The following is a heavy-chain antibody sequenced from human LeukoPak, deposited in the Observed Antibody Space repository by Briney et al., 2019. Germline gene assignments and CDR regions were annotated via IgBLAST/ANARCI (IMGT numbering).Heavy chain of an antibody. D-gene: IGHD2-15*01. J-gene: IGHJ3*02. CDR3: ARDSGGSGFGAFDI. Sequence: ASVKVSCKASGGTFGSYAISWVRQAPGQGLEWMGRIIPILGIANYAQKFQGRVTITADKSTSTAYMELSSLRSEDTAVYYCARDSGGSGFGAFDIWGQGTMVTVSS. V-gene: IGHV1-69*04. CDR1: GGTFGSYA. CDR2: IIPILGIA.